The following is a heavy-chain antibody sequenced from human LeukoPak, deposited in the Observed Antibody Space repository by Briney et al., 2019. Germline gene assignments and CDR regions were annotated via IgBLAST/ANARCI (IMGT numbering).Heavy chain of an antibody. CDR3: ARHSLKQWGQSAWFDP. J-gene: IGHJ5*02. Sequence: SETLSLTCTVSGDSISSLTYYWGWVRQPPGKGLEWIGSIYYSGSTTFNPSCKGRAIISVDTSKNHLSRKLISVTPADTTAYYCARHSLKQWGQSAWFDPWGQGTLVTVSS. CDR1: GDSISSLTYY. D-gene: IGHD3-16*01. CDR2: IYYSGST. V-gene: IGHV4-39*01.